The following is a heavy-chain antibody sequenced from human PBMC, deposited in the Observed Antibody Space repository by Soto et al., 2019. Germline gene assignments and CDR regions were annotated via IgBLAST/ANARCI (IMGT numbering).Heavy chain of an antibody. CDR3: AKDTSSRAPYYCYAMDV. D-gene: IGHD6-19*01. V-gene: IGHV3-9*01. CDR2: ISWNSGNI. J-gene: IGHJ6*02. Sequence: GGSLRLSCAASGFTFDDYAMHWVRQTPGKGLEWVSGISWNSGNIDYADSVKGRFTISRDNAKNSLYLQMNSLRAEDTALYYCAKDTSSRAPYYCYAMDVWGQGTTVTVSS. CDR1: GFTFDDYA.